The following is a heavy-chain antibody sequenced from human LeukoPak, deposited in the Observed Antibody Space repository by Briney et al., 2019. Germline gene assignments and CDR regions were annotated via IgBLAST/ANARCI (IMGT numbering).Heavy chain of an antibody. J-gene: IGHJ3*02. CDR3: AKFRVAAAGTDAFDI. CDR1: GFTFDDYA. D-gene: IGHD6-13*01. V-gene: IGHV3-9*01. Sequence: PGGSLRLSCAASGFTFDDYAMHWVRQAPGKGLEWVSGISWNSGSIGYADSVKGRFTISRDNAKNSLYLQMNSLRAEDTALYYCAKFRVAAAGTDAFDIWGQGTMVTVSS. CDR2: ISWNSGSI.